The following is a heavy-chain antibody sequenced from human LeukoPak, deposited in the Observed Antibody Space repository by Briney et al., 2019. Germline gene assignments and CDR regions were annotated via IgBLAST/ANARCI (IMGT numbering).Heavy chain of an antibody. CDR1: GFSPSASA. Sequence: RGSLRLSCTASGFSPSASAMHWVRPAPRKGRGWVSFITSGGSDTDYADSVRGRFTISRDNANNTLFLQMNSLRVEDTAVYYCARLRIYDDMDYWGQGTLVTVSS. J-gene: IGHJ4*02. CDR2: ITSGGSDT. D-gene: IGHD2/OR15-2a*01. CDR3: ARLRIYDDMDY. V-gene: IGHV3-48*01.